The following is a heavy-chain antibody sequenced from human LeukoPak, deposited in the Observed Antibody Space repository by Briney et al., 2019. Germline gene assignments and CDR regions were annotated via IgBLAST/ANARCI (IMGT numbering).Heavy chain of an antibody. CDR2: IIPIFGTA. CDR1: GGTFSSYA. Sequence: SVKVSCKASGGTFSSYAISWVRQAPGQGLEWMGGIIPIFGTANYAQKFQGRVTITTDESTSTAYMELSSLRSEDTAVYYCARRGSNWNYYFDYWGQGALVTVSS. D-gene: IGHD1-7*01. CDR3: ARRGSNWNYYFDY. V-gene: IGHV1-69*05. J-gene: IGHJ4*02.